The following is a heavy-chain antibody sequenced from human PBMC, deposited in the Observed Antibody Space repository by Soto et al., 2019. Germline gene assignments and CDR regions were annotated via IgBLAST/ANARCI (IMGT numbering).Heavy chain of an antibody. CDR1: GFTFSSYS. Sequence: PGGSLRLSCAASGFTFSSYSVNWVRQAPGKGLEWVSSISSSSSYIYYADSVKGRFTISRDNAKNSLYLQMNSLRAEDTAVYYCARDAPLAFDIWGQGTMVTVSS. CDR2: ISSSSSYI. CDR3: ARDAPLAFDI. V-gene: IGHV3-21*01. J-gene: IGHJ3*02.